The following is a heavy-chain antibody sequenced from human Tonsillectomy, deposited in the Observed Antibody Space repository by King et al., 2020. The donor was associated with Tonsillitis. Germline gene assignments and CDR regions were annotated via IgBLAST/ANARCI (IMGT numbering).Heavy chain of an antibody. Sequence: VQLQESGPGLVKPSETLSLMCTVSGGSINSYYWSWIRQPPGKGLEWIGYIYYSGSTNYNPSLKRRVTISVDTSKNQFSLKLTSVTAADTAVYFCARDKGYSSSPFAYWGQGTLVTVSS. CDR1: GGSINSYY. J-gene: IGHJ4*02. CDR3: ARDKGYSSSPFAY. V-gene: IGHV4-59*01. CDR2: IYYSGST. D-gene: IGHD6-13*01.